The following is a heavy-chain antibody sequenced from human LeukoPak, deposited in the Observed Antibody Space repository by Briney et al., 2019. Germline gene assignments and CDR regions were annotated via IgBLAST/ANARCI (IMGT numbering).Heavy chain of an antibody. CDR1: GYTFTGYY. D-gene: IGHD3-22*01. V-gene: IGHV1-2*02. CDR2: INPNSGGT. J-gene: IGHJ4*02. CDR3: ARDRNFRERGYYDSSGYSGVDY. Sequence: GASVKVSCKASGYTFTGYYMHWVRQAPGQGLEWMGWINPNSGGTNYAQKFQGRVTMTRDTSISTAYMELSRLRSDDTAVYYCARDRNFRERGYYDSSGYSGVDYWGQGTLVTVSS.